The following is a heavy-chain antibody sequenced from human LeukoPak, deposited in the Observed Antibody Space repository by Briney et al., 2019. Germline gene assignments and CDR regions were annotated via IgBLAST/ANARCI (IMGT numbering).Heavy chain of an antibody. J-gene: IGHJ4*02. CDR3: ARDPGSSAFDY. CDR2: INQDESVK. Sequence: GGSLRLSCAASGFTFTNYWMTWVRQAPGRGLEFVANINQDESVKNYVDSVKGRFTISRDNAENSLHLQMNSLRVEDTAVYYCARDPGSSAFDYWGQGTLVTVSS. D-gene: IGHD5/OR15-5a*01. V-gene: IGHV3-7*01. CDR1: GFTFTNYW.